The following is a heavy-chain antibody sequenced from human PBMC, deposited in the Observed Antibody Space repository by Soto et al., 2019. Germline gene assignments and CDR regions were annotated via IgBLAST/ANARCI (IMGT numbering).Heavy chain of an antibody. CDR1: GFSFSTYA. V-gene: IGHV3-64D*06. CDR2: INCNGVST. D-gene: IGHD2-2*01. CDR3: VKDSQGDCTSTICYLNY. J-gene: IGHJ4*02. Sequence: EVQLVESGGGLVQPGGSLRLSCSASGFSFSTYAMHWVRQAPGKGLEYVSAINCNGVSTYYADSVKGRFTISRDNSKSTLYLQMNSLRAEDTAVYSCVKDSQGDCTSTICYLNYWGQGTLVTVSS.